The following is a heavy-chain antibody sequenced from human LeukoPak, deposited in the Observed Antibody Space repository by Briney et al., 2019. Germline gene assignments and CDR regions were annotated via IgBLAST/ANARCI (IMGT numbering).Heavy chain of an antibody. CDR2: IYYSGST. V-gene: IGHV4-59*01. Sequence: SETLSLTCTVSGGSISSYYWSWIRRPPGKGLEWIGYIYYSGSTNYNPSLKSRVTISVDTSKNQFSLKLSSVTAADTAVYYCARDLSHCSSTSCYDYWGQGTLVTVSS. CDR3: ARDLSHCSSTSCYDY. CDR1: GGSISSYY. J-gene: IGHJ4*02. D-gene: IGHD2-2*01.